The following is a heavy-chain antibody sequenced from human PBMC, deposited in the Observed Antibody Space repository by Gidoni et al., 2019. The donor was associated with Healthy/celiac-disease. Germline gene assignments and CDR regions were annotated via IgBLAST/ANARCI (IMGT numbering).Heavy chain of an antibody. D-gene: IGHD6-19*01. CDR1: GYTVTSYA. J-gene: IGHJ4*02. CDR3: ARGSSRSIGSGWYSIFDY. V-gene: IGHV1-3*01. Sequence: QVQLGQSGAEAKKPGTSVKVSCKACGYTVTSYAMHWVRQAPGQRLEWMGWTNAGNGNTKYSQKFQGRVTITRDTSALPAYMELSSLSSEDTAVYYCARGSSRSIGSGWYSIFDYWGQGTLVTVSS. CDR2: TNAGNGNT.